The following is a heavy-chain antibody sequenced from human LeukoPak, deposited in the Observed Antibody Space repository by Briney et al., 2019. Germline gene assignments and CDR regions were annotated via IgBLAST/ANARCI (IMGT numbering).Heavy chain of an antibody. J-gene: IGHJ4*02. Sequence: GGSLRLSCAGTGFTFSSYGMHWVRQAPGKGLEWVAFIRNDGSNKYYADSVKGRFTISRDNSKNTLYLEMNSLRAEDTAVYYCAKDKQLLWWYFDYWGQGTLVTVSS. CDR3: AKDKQLLWWYFDY. CDR2: IRNDGSNK. CDR1: GFTFSSYG. D-gene: IGHD2-2*01. V-gene: IGHV3-30*02.